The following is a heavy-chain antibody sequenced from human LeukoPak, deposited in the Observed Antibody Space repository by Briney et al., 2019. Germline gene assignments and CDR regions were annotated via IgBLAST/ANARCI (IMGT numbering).Heavy chain of an antibody. D-gene: IGHD6-13*01. CDR2: IKSKTDGGTT. CDR3: TSHIAAAGTFGY. Sequence: GGSLRLSCAASGFTFSNAWMSWVRQAPGKGLEWVGRIKSKTDGGTTDYAAPVKGRFTISRDDSKNTLYLQMNSLKTEDTAVYYCTSHIAAAGTFGYWGQGTLVTVSS. V-gene: IGHV3-15*01. CDR1: GFTFSNAW. J-gene: IGHJ4*02.